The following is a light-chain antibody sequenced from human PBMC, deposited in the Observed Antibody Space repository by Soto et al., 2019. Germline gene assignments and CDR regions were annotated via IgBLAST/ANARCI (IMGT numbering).Light chain of an antibody. V-gene: IGKV1-39*01. CDR3: QQSFSIPRT. CDR1: QSITSY. CDR2: ATS. Sequence: LHLTQSPSSLSASVCDRVTITCRASQSITSYLDWYQQQPGKAPNLLIYATSSLQSGAPSRFSGSGSVTDFTLTIKTLHPEDFAPDYCQQSFSIPRTFGQGTTV. J-gene: IGKJ1*01.